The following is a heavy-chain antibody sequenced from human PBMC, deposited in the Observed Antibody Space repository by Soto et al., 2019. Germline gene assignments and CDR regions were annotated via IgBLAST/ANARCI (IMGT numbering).Heavy chain of an antibody. J-gene: IGHJ4*02. CDR1: GFTFSSYW. CDR2: INSDGSST. Sequence: PGGSLRLSCAASGFTFSSYWMHWVRQAPGKGLVWVSRINSDGSSTSYADSVKGRFTISRDNAKNTLYLQMNSLRAEDTAVYYCERENMTSYYFDYWGQGTLVTVSS. CDR3: ERENMTSYYFDY. V-gene: IGHV3-74*01.